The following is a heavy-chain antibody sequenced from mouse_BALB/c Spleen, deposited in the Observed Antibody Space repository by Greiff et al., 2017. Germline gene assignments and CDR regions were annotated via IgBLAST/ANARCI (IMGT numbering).Heavy chain of an antibody. Sequence: EVQLVESGGGLVQPGGSRKLSCAASGFTFSSFGMHWVRQAPEKGLEWVAYISSGSSTIYYADTVKGRFTISRDNPKNTLFLQMTSLRSEDTAMYYCARGGYYEGYFDVWGAGTTVTVSS. V-gene: IGHV5-17*02. D-gene: IGHD2-3*01. J-gene: IGHJ1*01. CDR3: ARGGYYEGYFDV. CDR1: GFTFSSFG. CDR2: ISSGSSTI.